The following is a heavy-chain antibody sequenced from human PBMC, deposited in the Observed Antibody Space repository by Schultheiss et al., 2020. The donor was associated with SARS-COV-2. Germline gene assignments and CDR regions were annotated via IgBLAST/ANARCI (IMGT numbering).Heavy chain of an antibody. D-gene: IGHD3-22*01. J-gene: IGHJ4*02. Sequence: SGPTLVKPTQTLTLTCTFSGFSLSTSGVGAGWIRQPPGKALEWLALIYWNDDKRYSPSLKSRLTISKDTSKSQVVLTMTNMDPVDTATYYCARSYDSSGYYSVSIFDYWGQGTLVTVSS. CDR1: GFSLSTSGVG. CDR3: ARSYDSSGYYSVSIFDY. CDR2: IYWNDDK. V-gene: IGHV2-5*01.